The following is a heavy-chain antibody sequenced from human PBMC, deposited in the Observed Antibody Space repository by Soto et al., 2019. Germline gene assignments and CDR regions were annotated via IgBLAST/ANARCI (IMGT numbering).Heavy chain of an antibody. CDR3: AIFRGWYDSGVDDY. J-gene: IGHJ4*02. D-gene: IGHD6-19*01. CDR2: INPNSGGT. Sequence: ASVKVSCKASGYTFTGYYMHWVRQAPGQGLEWMGWINPNSGGTNYAQKFQGWVTMTRDTSISTAYMELSSLRSDDTAVYYCAIFRGWYDSGVDDYWGQGTLVTVSS. V-gene: IGHV1-2*04. CDR1: GYTFTGYY.